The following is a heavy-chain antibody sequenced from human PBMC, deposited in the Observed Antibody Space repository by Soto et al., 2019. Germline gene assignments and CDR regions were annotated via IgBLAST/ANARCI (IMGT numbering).Heavy chain of an antibody. Sequence: GESLKISCKGSGYSFTSYWIGWVRQMPGKGLEWMGIIYPGDSDTRYNPSFQGQVTISVDKSISTAYLQWRSLKASDAAMYYCARRVTTAYWYFDLWGRGTLVTSPQ. CDR2: IYPGDSDT. CDR3: ARRVTTAYWYFDL. CDR1: GYSFTSYW. V-gene: IGHV5-51*01. J-gene: IGHJ2*01. D-gene: IGHD4-17*01.